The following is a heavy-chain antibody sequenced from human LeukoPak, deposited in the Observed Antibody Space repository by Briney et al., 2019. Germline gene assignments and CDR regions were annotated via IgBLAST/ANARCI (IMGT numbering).Heavy chain of an antibody. D-gene: IGHD3-3*01. Sequence: GASVKVSCKASGYTFTSYGISWVRQAPGQGLEWMGWISAYNGNTNYAQKLQGRVTMTTDTSTSTAYMELRSLRSDDTAVYYCARDRYYDFWSGPLDYYYYGMDVWGQGTMVTVSS. CDR3: ARDRYYDFWSGPLDYYYYGMDV. V-gene: IGHV1-18*01. J-gene: IGHJ6*02. CDR2: ISAYNGNT. CDR1: GYTFTSYG.